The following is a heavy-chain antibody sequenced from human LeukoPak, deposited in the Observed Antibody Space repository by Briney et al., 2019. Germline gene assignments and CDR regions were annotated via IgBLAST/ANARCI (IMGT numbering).Heavy chain of an antibody. V-gene: IGHV1-69*01. CDR1: GGTFSSYA. D-gene: IGHD6-13*01. J-gene: IGHJ4*02. Sequence: SVKVSCKASGGTFSSYAISWVRQAPGQGLEWMGGIIPIFGTANYAQKFQGRVTITADESTSTACMELSSLRSEDTAVYYCARDEDIAAAGRMVDYWGQGTLVTVSS. CDR2: IIPIFGTA. CDR3: ARDEDIAAAGRMVDY.